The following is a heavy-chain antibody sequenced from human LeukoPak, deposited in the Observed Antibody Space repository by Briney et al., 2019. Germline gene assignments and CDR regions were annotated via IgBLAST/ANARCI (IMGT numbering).Heavy chain of an antibody. Sequence: WGTLSLTCTVSGDSIIGYYWSWIRQPPGKRLEWIGYIYNTLDTTYNPSLESRVTISLDMSNKQFSLGLSSVTAADTAVYYCARRRYYDSTGYNPTYYFDYWGQGILVTVSS. D-gene: IGHD3-22*01. J-gene: IGHJ4*02. V-gene: IGHV4-59*01. CDR1: GDSIIGYY. CDR2: IYNTLDT. CDR3: ARRRYYDSTGYNPTYYFDY.